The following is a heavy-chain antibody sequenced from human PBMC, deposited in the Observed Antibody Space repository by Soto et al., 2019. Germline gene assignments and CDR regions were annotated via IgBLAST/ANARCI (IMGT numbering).Heavy chain of an antibody. Sequence: QVQLVQSGAEVKKPGSSVKVSCKASGGTFSSYAISWVRQAPGQGLEWMGGIIPIFGTANYAQKFQGRVTITADESTSTAYMELSSLRSEDTAVYYCARDDSSGYYSTSDAFDIWGQGTMVTVSS. V-gene: IGHV1-69*01. CDR1: GGTFSSYA. J-gene: IGHJ3*02. CDR2: IIPIFGTA. CDR3: ARDDSSGYYSTSDAFDI. D-gene: IGHD3-22*01.